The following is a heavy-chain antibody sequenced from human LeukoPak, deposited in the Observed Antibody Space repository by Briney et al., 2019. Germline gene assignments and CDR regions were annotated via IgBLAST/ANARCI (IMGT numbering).Heavy chain of an antibody. Sequence: ASVMLSCKASGYTFTSYGITWMRQAPGQGLELMGWISAYNGNTNYAQKVQGRVTMTTDTSTSTAYMELRSLRSDDTAVYYCARDEYSSSEELGYWGQGTLVTVSS. CDR3: ARDEYSSSEELGY. J-gene: IGHJ4*02. CDR2: ISAYNGNT. D-gene: IGHD6-6*01. V-gene: IGHV1-18*01. CDR1: GYTFTSYG.